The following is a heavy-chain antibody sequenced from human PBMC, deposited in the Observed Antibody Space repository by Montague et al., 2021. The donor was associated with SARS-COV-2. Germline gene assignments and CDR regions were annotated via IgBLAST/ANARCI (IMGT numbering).Heavy chain of an antibody. CDR3: ARVRLFYYLDY. CDR1: GTSIRSGGYY. Sequence: TLSLTRTLSGTSIRSGGYYWTWIRQHPGKGLEWIGYIFHTGRAYYNPSLETRVNISVDTSNNLFSLRLSSVTAADTAMYFCARVRLFYYLDYWGQGTLVTVSS. V-gene: IGHV4-31*03. D-gene: IGHD2/OR15-2a*01. J-gene: IGHJ4*02. CDR2: IFHTGRA.